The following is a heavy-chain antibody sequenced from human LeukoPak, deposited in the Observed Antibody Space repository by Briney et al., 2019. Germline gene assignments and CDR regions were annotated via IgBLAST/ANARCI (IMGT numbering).Heavy chain of an antibody. V-gene: IGHV3-33*01. D-gene: IGHD5-18*01. CDR1: GFTFSSYG. Sequence: PGGSLRLSCAASGFTFSSYGMHRVRQAPGKGLEWVAVIWYDGSNKYYADSVKGRFTISRDNSKNTLYLQMNSLRAEDTAVYYCARVVGYSFFDYWGQGTLVTVSS. CDR3: ARVVGYSFFDY. CDR2: IWYDGSNK. J-gene: IGHJ4*02.